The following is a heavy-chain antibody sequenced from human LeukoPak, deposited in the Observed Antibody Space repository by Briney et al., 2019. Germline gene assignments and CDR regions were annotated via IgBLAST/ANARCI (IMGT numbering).Heavy chain of an antibody. Sequence: PSDTLSLTCSVSGGCLRRLYWSWIRQPTGKGLEWLGYFYYSGNTNYNPSLKSRVAISVVTSKNQFSLKLSSVTAADTAVYYCARGSRYHYDSSGYYYEEYFQHWGQGTPVTVSS. CDR2: FYYSGNT. D-gene: IGHD3-22*01. CDR1: GGCLRRLY. V-gene: IGHV4-59*11. CDR3: ARGSRYHYDSSGYYYEEYFQH. J-gene: IGHJ1*01.